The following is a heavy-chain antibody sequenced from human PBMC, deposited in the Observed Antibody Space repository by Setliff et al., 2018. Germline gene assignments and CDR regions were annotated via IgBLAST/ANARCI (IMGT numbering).Heavy chain of an antibody. CDR1: GYTFTNYG. CDR2: INNYSFKT. CDR3: ARINFYVSSGYYYAPDY. D-gene: IGHD3-22*01. Sequence: ASVKVSCKTSGYTFTNYGITWVRQAPGQGLEWMGWINNYSFKTNYPQKFLGRVTVTTDTSTGTAYMELGSLTSDDTAIYYCARINFYVSSGYYYAPDYWGPGTLVTLS. V-gene: IGHV1-18*01. J-gene: IGHJ4*02.